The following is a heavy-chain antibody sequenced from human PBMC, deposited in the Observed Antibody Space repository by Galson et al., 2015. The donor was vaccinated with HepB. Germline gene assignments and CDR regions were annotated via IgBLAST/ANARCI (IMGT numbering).Heavy chain of an antibody. CDR3: ARDPGTGVVGAIPPFDH. V-gene: IGHV3-21*01. Sequence: SLRLSCAASGFTFSNYNMNWVRQAPGKGLEWVSSISSSSSYIYYPDSVKGRFTISRDNAKNSLYLQMNSLRAEDTAVYYCARDPGTGVVGAIPPFDHWGQGTLVTVSS. CDR2: ISSSSSYI. CDR1: GFTFSNYN. J-gene: IGHJ4*02. D-gene: IGHD1-26*01.